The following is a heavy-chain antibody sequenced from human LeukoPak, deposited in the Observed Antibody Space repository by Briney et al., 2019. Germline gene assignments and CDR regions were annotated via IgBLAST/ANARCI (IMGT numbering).Heavy chain of an antibody. V-gene: IGHV4-34*01. CDR1: GGSFSAYY. Sequence: PSETLSLTCAVYGGSFSAYYWSWIRQPPGKGLEWIGEINHSGSTNYNPSLKGRVTISVDTSKNQFSLKLSSVTAADTAVYYCARVGLGNYYYYYMDVWGKGTTVTVSS. CDR2: INHSGST. J-gene: IGHJ6*03. CDR3: ARVGLGNYYYYYMDV.